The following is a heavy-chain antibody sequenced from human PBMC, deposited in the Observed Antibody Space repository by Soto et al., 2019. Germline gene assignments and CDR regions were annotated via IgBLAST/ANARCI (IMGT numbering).Heavy chain of an antibody. J-gene: IGHJ6*02. V-gene: IGHV3-23*01. D-gene: IGHD6-6*01. CDR3: AKDLIAARPGQYYYYYGMDV. Sequence: GGSLRLSCAASGFTFSSYAMSWVRQAPGKGLEWVSAISGSGGSTYYADSVKGRFTISRDNSKNTLYLQMNSLRAEDTAVYYCAKDLIAARPGQYYYYYGMDVWGQGTTVTVSS. CDR2: ISGSGGST. CDR1: GFTFSSYA.